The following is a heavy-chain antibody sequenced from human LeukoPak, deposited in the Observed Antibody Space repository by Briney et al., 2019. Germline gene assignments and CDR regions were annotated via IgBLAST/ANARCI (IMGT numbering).Heavy chain of an antibody. CDR1: GGTFSSYA. J-gene: IGHJ4*02. Sequence: SVKVSCKASGGTFSSYAISWVRQAPGQGLEWMGGITPIFGTANYAQKFQGRVTITTDESTSTAYMELSSLRSEDTAVYYCARGEAIAARFDYWGQGTLVTVSS. V-gene: IGHV1-69*05. D-gene: IGHD6-6*01. CDR3: ARGEAIAARFDY. CDR2: ITPIFGTA.